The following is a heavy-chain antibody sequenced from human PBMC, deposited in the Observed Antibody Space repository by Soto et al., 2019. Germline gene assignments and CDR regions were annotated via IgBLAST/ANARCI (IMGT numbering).Heavy chain of an antibody. CDR3: TRTPLLEPVHFDY. Sequence: QVPLVQSGAEVKKPGASVKVSCKASGYTFTSYGITWVRQAPGQGLERMGWISAYTGNTNYAQKLQGRDTMTTDTATSTAYMALRSLRSDGTAVYYGTRTPLLEPVHFDYWGHGTLVTGSS. J-gene: IGHJ4*01. V-gene: IGHV1-18*01. CDR1: GYTFTSYG. CDR2: ISAYTGNT. D-gene: IGHD2-15*01.